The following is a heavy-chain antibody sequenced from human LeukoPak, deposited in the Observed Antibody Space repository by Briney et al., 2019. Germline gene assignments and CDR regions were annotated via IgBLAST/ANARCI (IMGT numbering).Heavy chain of an antibody. CDR3: ASLDYDSSGTAVDY. D-gene: IGHD3-22*01. J-gene: IGHJ4*02. CDR1: GYTFTGYY. CDR2: INPNSGGT. Sequence: ASVKVSCKASGYTFTGYYMHWVRQAPGQGLEWMGRINPNSGGTNYAQKFQGRVTMTRDMSISTAYMELSRLRSDDTAVYYCASLDYDSSGTAVDYWGQGTLVTVSS. V-gene: IGHV1-2*06.